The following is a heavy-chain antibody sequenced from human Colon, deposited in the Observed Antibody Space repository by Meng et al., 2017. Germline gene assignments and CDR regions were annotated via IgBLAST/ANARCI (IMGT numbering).Heavy chain of an antibody. V-gene: IGHV4-4*02. CDR1: GGSISSSNY. Sequence: QVQLQESGPGLVKPSETLSLTCAVSGGSISSSNYWSWVRQPPGKGLEWIGQIYLGGITSYNPSLKIRLTISVDTSKNQFSLNLRSVTAADTAVYFCGRPEGRWGQGTLVTVSS. J-gene: IGHJ4*02. D-gene: IGHD6-6*01. CDR2: IYLGGIT. CDR3: GRPEGR.